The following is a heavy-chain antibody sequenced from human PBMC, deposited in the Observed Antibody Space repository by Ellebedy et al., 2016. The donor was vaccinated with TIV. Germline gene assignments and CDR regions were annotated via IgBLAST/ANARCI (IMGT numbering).Heavy chain of an antibody. D-gene: IGHD6-19*01. Sequence: AASVKVSCKASGYTFTGYYMHWVRQAPGQGLEWMGWINPNSGGPNYAQKFQGCVTMTRETSISTAYMERRSLRSDDTAVYYCASSSTPSEDYYYGMDVWGQGTTVTVSS. V-gene: IGHV1-2*04. CDR1: GYTFTGYY. J-gene: IGHJ6*02. CDR2: INPNSGGP. CDR3: ASSSTPSEDYYYGMDV.